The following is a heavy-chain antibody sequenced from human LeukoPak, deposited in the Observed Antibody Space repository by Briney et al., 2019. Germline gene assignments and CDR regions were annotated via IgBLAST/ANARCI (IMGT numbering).Heavy chain of an antibody. Sequence: PSGTLSLTCAVSGGSISSSDWWSWVRQPPGKGLEWIGEIYHSGSTNYNPSLKSRVTISVDKSKNQFSLKLSSVTAADTAVYYCRRSGSYGGYGMDVWGQGTTVTVSS. CDR2: IYHSGST. J-gene: IGHJ6*02. V-gene: IGHV4-4*02. D-gene: IGHD4-17*01. CDR1: GGSISSSDW. CDR3: RRSGSYGGYGMDV.